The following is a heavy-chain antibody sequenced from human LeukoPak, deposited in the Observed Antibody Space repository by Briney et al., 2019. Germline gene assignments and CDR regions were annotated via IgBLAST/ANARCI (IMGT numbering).Heavy chain of an antibody. V-gene: IGHV4-34*01. CDR3: ARHLRGVVPAARADR. D-gene: IGHD2-2*01. CDR2: INHSGST. Sequence: SETLSLTCAVYGGSFSGYYWSWIRQPPGKGLEWIGEINHSGSTNYNPSLKSRVTISVDTSKNQFSLKLSSVTAADTAVYYCARHLRGVVPAARADRWGQGTLVTVSS. CDR1: GGSFSGYY. J-gene: IGHJ5*02.